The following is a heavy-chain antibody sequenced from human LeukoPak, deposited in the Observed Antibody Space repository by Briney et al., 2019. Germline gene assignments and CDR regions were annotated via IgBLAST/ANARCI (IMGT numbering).Heavy chain of an antibody. D-gene: IGHD4-11*01. CDR2: IDQDGSNK. J-gene: IGHJ4*02. Sequence: GGSLRLSCATSGFTFSRYWMSWVRQAPGKGLEWVANIDQDGSNKNYVDSVRGRFTISRDDARNSLFPQMNSLRAEDTAMYYCARVDYTDEGWGYWGQGTLVTVSS. CDR3: ARVDYTDEGWGY. V-gene: IGHV3-7*01. CDR1: GFTFSRYW.